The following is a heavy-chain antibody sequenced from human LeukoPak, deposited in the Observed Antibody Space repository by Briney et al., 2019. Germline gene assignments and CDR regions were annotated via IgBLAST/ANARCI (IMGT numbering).Heavy chain of an antibody. CDR3: AREELTSGSYSEALDY. J-gene: IGHJ4*02. CDR2: IDPNSGGT. CDR1: GGTFSSYA. Sequence: ASVKVSCKASGGTFSSYAISWVRQAPGQGLEWMGWIDPNSGGTHYAQKFQDRVTMTRDTSISTAYMELSRLRSDDTAVYYCAREELTSGSYSEALDYWGQGTLVTVSS. V-gene: IGHV1-2*02. D-gene: IGHD1-26*01.